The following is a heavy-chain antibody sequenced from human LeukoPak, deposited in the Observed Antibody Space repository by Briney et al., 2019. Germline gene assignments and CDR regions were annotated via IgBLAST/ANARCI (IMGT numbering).Heavy chain of an antibody. CDR3: AKGGAVTGTGTFDY. CDR2: ISGSRVNT. CDR1: GFTFSNYA. Sequence: GGSLRLSCAASGFTFSNYAMSWVRQAPGKGLEWVSAISGSRVNTYYADSVKGRFTISRDNSKNTLFLQMNSLRAEDTAVYYCAKGGAVTGTGTFDYWGRGTLVTVSS. V-gene: IGHV3-23*01. D-gene: IGHD1-14*01. J-gene: IGHJ4*02.